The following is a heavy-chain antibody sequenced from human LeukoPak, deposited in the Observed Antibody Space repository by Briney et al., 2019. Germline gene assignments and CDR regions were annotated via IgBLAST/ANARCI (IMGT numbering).Heavy chain of an antibody. V-gene: IGHV3-30*18. D-gene: IGHD1-1*01. CDR1: GFTFSSYG. Sequence: GRSLRLSCAASGFTFSSYGMHWVRQAPGKGLEWVAFTSYDGSNKYYAVSVEGRFTISRDNSKNTLYLQMSSLRGEDTALYYCAKGEEETGYGMDVWGQGTTVTVS. CDR2: TSYDGSNK. CDR3: AKGEEETGYGMDV. J-gene: IGHJ6*02.